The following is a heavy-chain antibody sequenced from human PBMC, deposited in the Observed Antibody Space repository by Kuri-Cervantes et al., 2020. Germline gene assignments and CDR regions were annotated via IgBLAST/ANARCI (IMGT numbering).Heavy chain of an antibody. D-gene: IGHD3-10*01. J-gene: IGHJ6*02. CDR1: GGSISSSSYY. Sequence: GSLRLSCTVSGGSISSSSYYWGWIRQPPGKGLEWIGSIYHSGSAYYNPSLKSRVTISVDTSKNQFSLKLSSVTAADTAVYYCARGWGDWRNYYYYYGMDVWGQGTTVTVSS. CDR2: IYHSGSA. V-gene: IGHV4-39*07. CDR3: ARGWGDWRNYYYYYGMDV.